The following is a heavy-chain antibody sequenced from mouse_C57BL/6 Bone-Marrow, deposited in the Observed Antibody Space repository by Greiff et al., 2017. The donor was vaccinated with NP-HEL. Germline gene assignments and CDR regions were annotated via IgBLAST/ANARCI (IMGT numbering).Heavy chain of an antibody. CDR2: ISYDGSN. J-gene: IGHJ4*01. D-gene: IGHD4-1*01. V-gene: IGHV3-6*01. CDR3: ARPLTFYYYAMDY. Sequence: EVQLQQSGPGLVKPSQSLSLTCSVTGYSITSGYYWNWIRQFPGNKLEWMGYISYDGSNNYNPSLKNRISITRDTSKNQFFLKLNSVTTEDTATYYCARPLTFYYYAMDYWGQGTSVTVSS. CDR1: GYSITSGYY.